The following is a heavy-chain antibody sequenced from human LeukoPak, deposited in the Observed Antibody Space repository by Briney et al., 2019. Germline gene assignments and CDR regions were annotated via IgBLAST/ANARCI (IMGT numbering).Heavy chain of an antibody. V-gene: IGHV3-23*01. Sequence: GGSLRLSCAASGFTFSSYAMSWVRQAPGKGLEWVSAISGSGGSTYYADSVKGRFTISRDNSKNTLYLQMNSLRAEDTAVYYCAKDRPPYCGGDCSNFDYWGQGTLVTVSS. CDR1: GFTFSSYA. CDR2: ISGSGGST. J-gene: IGHJ4*02. CDR3: AKDRPPYCGGDCSNFDY. D-gene: IGHD2-21*02.